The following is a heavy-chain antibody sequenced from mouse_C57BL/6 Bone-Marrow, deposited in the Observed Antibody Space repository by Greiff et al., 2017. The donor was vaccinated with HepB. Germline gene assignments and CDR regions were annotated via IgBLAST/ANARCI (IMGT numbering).Heavy chain of an antibody. J-gene: IGHJ2*01. D-gene: IGHD1-1*01. Sequence: QVQLQQSGPELVKPGASVKISCKASGYAFSSSWMNWVKQRPGKGLEWIGRIYPGDGDTNYNGKFKGKATLTADNSSSTAYMQLSSLTSEDSAVYFCARPDYYGSSYVGFDYWGQGTTLTVSS. V-gene: IGHV1-82*01. CDR3: ARPDYYGSSYVGFDY. CDR1: GYAFSSSW. CDR2: IYPGDGDT.